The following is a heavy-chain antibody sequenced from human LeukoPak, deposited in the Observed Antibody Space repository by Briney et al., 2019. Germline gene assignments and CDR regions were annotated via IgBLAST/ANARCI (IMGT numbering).Heavy chain of an antibody. CDR1: GFTLSDYT. CDR3: TRGDSGSYYSSDY. V-gene: IGHV3-21*06. CDR2: ISASGAFI. D-gene: IGHD1-26*01. Sequence: GGSLRLSCAASGFTLSDYTMNWFRQTQGKGPEWVSCISASGAFIYYADSLKGRFTISRDIAKNSLYLQMNNLRAEDTALYYRTRGDSGSYYSSDYWGQGTLVTVSS. J-gene: IGHJ4*02.